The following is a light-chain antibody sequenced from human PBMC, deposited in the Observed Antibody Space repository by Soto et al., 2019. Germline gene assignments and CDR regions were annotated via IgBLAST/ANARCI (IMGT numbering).Light chain of an antibody. CDR3: QQSYFTPIT. CDR2: GAS. V-gene: IGKV3-15*01. J-gene: IGKJ5*01. Sequence: EVVMTQSPVTLSVSPGESATLSCRASQGVRNNLAWYQQRPGLAPRLLIYGASTRAAGIPARFSGSGSETEFTLTIRSLQSEDFATYFCQQSYFTPITFGQGTRLEIK. CDR1: QGVRNN.